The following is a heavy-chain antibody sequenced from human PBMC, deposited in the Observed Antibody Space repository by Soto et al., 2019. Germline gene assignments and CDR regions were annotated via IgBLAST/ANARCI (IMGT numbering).Heavy chain of an antibody. V-gene: IGHV6-1*01. CDR2: THYRSRWHH. CDR1: GDSVSSSTAA. D-gene: IGHD6-19*01. CDR3: VSGVARSGFDF. J-gene: IGHJ4*02. Sequence: SQTLSLTCAISGDSVSSSTAAWNWIRSSPSRGLEWLGRTHYRSRWHHDYAVSLKSRITVNPDTSNNQFSLQLNSVTPDDTAVYYCVSGVARSGFDFWGQGTLVTVSS.